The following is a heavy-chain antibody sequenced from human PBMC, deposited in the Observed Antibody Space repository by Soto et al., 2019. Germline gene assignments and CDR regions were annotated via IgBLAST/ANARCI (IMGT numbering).Heavy chain of an antibody. CDR2: IWYDGSNK. Sequence: GGSLRLSCAASGFTFSSYGMHWVRQAPGKGLEWVAVIWYDGSNKYNADSVKGRFTISRDNSKNTLYLQMNSLRAEDTAVYYCAREDWNDPYYYGMDVWGQGTTVTVSS. V-gene: IGHV3-33*01. CDR1: GFTFSSYG. CDR3: AREDWNDPYYYGMDV. J-gene: IGHJ6*02. D-gene: IGHD1-1*01.